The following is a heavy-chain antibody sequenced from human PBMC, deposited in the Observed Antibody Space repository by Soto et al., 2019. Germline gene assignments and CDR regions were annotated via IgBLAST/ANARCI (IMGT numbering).Heavy chain of an antibody. CDR3: AADWSNRPFDF. D-gene: IGHD3-3*01. CDR2: IVGGSGST. Sequence: QMQLMQSGPEVKKPGTSVKVSCKASGFTLTSADVQWVRQTRGQRLEWIGWIVGGSGSTNYAQQFQGRLAITRDMSTSTVYMDLSSLRSEDTAVYYGAADWSNRPFDFWGQGTLVTVSS. J-gene: IGHJ4*02. CDR1: GFTLTSAD. V-gene: IGHV1-58*01.